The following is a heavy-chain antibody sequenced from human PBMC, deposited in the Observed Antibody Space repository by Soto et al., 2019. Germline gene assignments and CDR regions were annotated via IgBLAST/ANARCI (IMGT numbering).Heavy chain of an antibody. CDR2: IYHSGST. CDR1: GGSISSGGYS. V-gene: IGHV4-30-2*01. D-gene: IGHD3-22*01. CDR3: ARGGSYYYDSSGYSGKKGALPVHY. J-gene: IGHJ4*02. Sequence: QLQLQECRSGLVKPSQTLSLTCAVSGGSISSGGYSWSWIRQPPGKGLEWIGYIYHSGSTYYNPSLKSRVTISVDRSKNQFSLKLSSVTAADTAVYYCARGGSYYYDSSGYSGKKGALPVHYWGQGTLVTVSS.